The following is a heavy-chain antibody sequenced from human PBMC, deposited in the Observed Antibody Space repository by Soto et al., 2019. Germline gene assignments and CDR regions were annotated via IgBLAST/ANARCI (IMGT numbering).Heavy chain of an antibody. Sequence: SETLSLTCTVSGGSINSYYWSWVRQPPGKGLEWVGYIHYSGNTNYNPSLKSRVAISVDTSKNQFSLKLSSVTAADTAVYYCTRGNGYYIYWGQGTLVTVSS. CDR1: GGSINSYY. D-gene: IGHD3-3*01. V-gene: IGHV4-59*01. J-gene: IGHJ4*02. CDR2: IHYSGNT. CDR3: TRGNGYYIY.